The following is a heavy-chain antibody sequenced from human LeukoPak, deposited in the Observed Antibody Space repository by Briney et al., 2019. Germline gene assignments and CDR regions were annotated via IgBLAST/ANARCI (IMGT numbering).Heavy chain of an antibody. D-gene: IGHD2-2*01. Sequence: GGSLRLSCATSGFTFSSYEMNWVRQAPGKGLEWISYISSSGNTMFYADSVKGRFTISRDNAKSSLYLQMNSLRADDTAIYYCANLLGYCSSPSCYSHYWGQGTLVTVSS. CDR3: ANLLGYCSSPSCYSHY. CDR2: ISSSGNTM. J-gene: IGHJ4*02. V-gene: IGHV3-48*03. CDR1: GFTFSSYE.